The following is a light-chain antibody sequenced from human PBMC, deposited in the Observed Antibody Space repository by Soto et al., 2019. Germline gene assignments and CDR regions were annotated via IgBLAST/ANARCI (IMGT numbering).Light chain of an antibody. CDR2: GAS. Sequence: EIVVTQSPATLSVSPGERASLSCWTSQSVSNNLAWYQQKPGQAPRLLIYGASTRATDIPARFSGSGSGTDFTLTISRLQSEDFAVYYCPQYSNRPPSITFGQGTRLEIK. CDR3: PQYSNRPPSIT. V-gene: IGKV3-15*01. J-gene: IGKJ5*01. CDR1: QSVSNN.